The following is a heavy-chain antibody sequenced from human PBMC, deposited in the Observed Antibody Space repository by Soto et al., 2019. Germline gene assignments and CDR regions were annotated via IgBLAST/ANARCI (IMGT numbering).Heavy chain of an antibody. CDR1: GYIFTNYY. CDR2: INPSGGST. D-gene: IGHD1-1*01. V-gene: IGHV1-46*01. CDR3: AGPWNKQ. Sequence: QVQLVQSGAEVKKPGASVKVFCKASGYIFTNYYMHWVRQAPGQGLEWMGIINPSGGSTNYAQKFQGRVTMTRDTSTSTVYMELTSLRSEDTAVYYCAGPWNKQWGQGTPVTVSS. J-gene: IGHJ4*02.